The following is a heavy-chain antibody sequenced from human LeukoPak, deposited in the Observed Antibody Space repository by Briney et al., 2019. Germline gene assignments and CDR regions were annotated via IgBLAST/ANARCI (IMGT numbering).Heavy chain of an antibody. CDR3: ARDGTTVTTGYFDY. Sequence: GRSLRLSCAASGFTFSSYSMNWVSQAPGKGLEWVSYISSSSSTIYYADSVKGRFTISRDNAKNSLYLQMNSLRAEDTAVYYCARDGTTVTTGYFDYWGQGTLVTVSS. J-gene: IGHJ4*02. V-gene: IGHV3-48*04. D-gene: IGHD4-17*01. CDR1: GFTFSSYS. CDR2: ISSSSSTI.